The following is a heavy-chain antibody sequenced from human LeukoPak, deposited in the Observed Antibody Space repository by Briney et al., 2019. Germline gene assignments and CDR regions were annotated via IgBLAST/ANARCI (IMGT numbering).Heavy chain of an antibody. Sequence: GASVKVSLKAFGDTFTGHYMHWGRQAPGRRGWVMGGINPNSGGTNYAQKFQGRVTMTRDTSISTAYMELSRLRSDDTAVYYCARLRSDTAMPNDAFDIWGQGTMVTVSS. CDR1: GDTFTGHY. CDR3: ARLRSDTAMPNDAFDI. J-gene: IGHJ3*02. CDR2: INPNSGGT. V-gene: IGHV1-2*02. D-gene: IGHD5-18*01.